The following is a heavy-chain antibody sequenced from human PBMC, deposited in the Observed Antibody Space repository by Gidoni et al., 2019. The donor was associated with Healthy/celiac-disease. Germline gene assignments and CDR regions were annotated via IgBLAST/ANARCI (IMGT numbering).Heavy chain of an antibody. Sequence: QLQLQESGPGLVKPSETLSLTCIVSGGSISSSSYYWGWIRQPPGKGLEWIGSIYYSGSTYYNPSLKSRVTISVDTSKNQFSLKLSSVTAADTAVYYCARHRWAAGNFDYWGQGTLVTVSS. J-gene: IGHJ4*02. V-gene: IGHV4-39*01. CDR2: IYYSGST. CDR3: ARHRWAAGNFDY. CDR1: GGSISSSSYY. D-gene: IGHD6-13*01.